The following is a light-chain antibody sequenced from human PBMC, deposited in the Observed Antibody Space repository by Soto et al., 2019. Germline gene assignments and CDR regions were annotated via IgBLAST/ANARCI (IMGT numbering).Light chain of an antibody. Sequence: QSVLTQPRSVSGSPGQSVTISCTGTSRDVGGYNAVSWYQQHPDKAPKVMIYDVTKRPSGVPDRFSGSKSGNTASLTISGFQAEDEDDYYCCSYAGSYIYVFGTGTKLTVL. V-gene: IGLV2-11*01. CDR2: DVT. CDR1: SRDVGGYNA. J-gene: IGLJ1*01. CDR3: CSYAGSYIYV.